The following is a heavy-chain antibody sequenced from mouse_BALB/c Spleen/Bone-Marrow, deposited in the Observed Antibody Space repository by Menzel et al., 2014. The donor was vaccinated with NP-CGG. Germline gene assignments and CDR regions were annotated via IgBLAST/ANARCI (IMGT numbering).Heavy chain of an antibody. CDR3: GGGGVGGGYWYFDV. CDR2: ILPGSGST. V-gene: IGHV1-9*01. D-gene: IGHD1-1*02. J-gene: IGHJ1*01. CDR1: GYTFSSYW. Sequence: QVQLQQPGAELMKPGASVKISCKATGYTFSSYWIEWVKQRPGHGLEWIGEILPGSGSTNYNEKFKGKATFTADTSSNTAYMQLTSGTSGHSAFYYGGGGGVGGGYWYFDVWGAGTTVTVSS.